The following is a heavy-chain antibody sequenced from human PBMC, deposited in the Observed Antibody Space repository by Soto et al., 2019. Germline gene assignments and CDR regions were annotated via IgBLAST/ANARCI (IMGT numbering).Heavy chain of an antibody. CDR3: MCLEDDGDQLCFDP. D-gene: IGHD4-17*01. J-gene: IGHJ5*02. CDR2: IKSKTNNYAT. Sequence: DVQLVESGGGLVQPGGSLKLSCAASGFTFSGSDIHWVRQASGKGLEWVGRIKSKTNNYATAYAASVKGRFTVSRDDSENTGYLQMSSLQPEDTSMYYCMCLEDDGDQLCFDPWGQGTLVTGSS. V-gene: IGHV3-73*01. CDR1: GFTFSGSD.